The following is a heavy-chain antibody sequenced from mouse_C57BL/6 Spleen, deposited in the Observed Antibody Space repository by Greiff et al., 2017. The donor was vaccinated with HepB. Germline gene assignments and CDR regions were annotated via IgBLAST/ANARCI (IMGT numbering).Heavy chain of an antibody. CDR3: ASEELESYFDY. CDR2: IYPRSGNT. V-gene: IGHV1-81*01. D-gene: IGHD4-1*01. Sequence: QVHVKQSGAELARPGASVKLSCKASGYTFTSYGISWVKQRTGQGLEWIGEIYPRSGNTYYNEKFKGKATVTADKSSSTAYMELRSLTSEDSAVYFCASEELESYFDYWGQGTTLTVSS. CDR1: GYTFTSYG. J-gene: IGHJ2*01.